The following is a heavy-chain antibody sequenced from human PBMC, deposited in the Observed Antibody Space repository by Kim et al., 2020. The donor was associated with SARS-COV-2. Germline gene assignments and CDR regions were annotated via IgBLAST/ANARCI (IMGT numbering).Heavy chain of an antibody. CDR3: TTDTPTMVRGAAY. Sequence: GGSLRLSCAASGFTFSNAWMSWVRQAPGKGLEWVGRIKSKTDGGTTDYAAPVKGRFTISRDDSKNTLYLQMNSLKTEDTAVYYCTTDTPTMVRGAAYWGQGTLVTVSS. V-gene: IGHV3-15*01. J-gene: IGHJ4*02. CDR1: GFTFSNAW. CDR2: IKSKTDGGTT. D-gene: IGHD3-10*01.